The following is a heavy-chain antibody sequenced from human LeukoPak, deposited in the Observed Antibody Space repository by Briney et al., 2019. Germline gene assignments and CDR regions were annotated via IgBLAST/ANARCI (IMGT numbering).Heavy chain of an antibody. V-gene: IGHV3-53*01. CDR2: MYTEDVT. D-gene: IGHD6-19*01. Sequence: QSGGSLRLSCAASNFTVSGNYMTWVRQTPGMGLECVSVMYTEDVTYYADSVKGRFTISRDNSKNTLYLQMKSLRTEDTAVYYCAGGRGGWYAFESWGQGTLVTVSS. CDR1: NFTVSGNY. J-gene: IGHJ4*02. CDR3: AGGRGGWYAFES.